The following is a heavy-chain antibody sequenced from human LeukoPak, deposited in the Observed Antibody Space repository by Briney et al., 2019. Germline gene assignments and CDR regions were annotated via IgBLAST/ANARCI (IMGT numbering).Heavy chain of an antibody. J-gene: IGHJ6*03. CDR2: IYYSGST. V-gene: IGHV4-59*01. D-gene: IGHD2-2*01. CDR1: SDSISGYS. Sequence: SETLSLTCSVSSDSISGYSWSWIRQPPGKGLERIGYIYYSGSTNYNPSLKSRVTISVDTSKNQFSLKLSSVIAADTAVYYCARTTEGYCSSASCFGFSYSYYMDVWGKGTTVTISS. CDR3: ARTTEGYCSSASCFGFSYSYYMDV.